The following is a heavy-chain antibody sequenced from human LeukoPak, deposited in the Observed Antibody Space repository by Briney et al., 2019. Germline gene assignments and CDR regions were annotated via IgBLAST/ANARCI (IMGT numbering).Heavy chain of an antibody. Sequence: GASVKVSCKASGYTLTSYNIHWARQAPGQGLEWMGIINPGGGSTSYAQKFQGRVTMTRDMSTSTVYMELSSLRSEDTAVYYCARRTGYYYYMDVWGKGTTVIVSS. CDR1: GYTLTSYN. D-gene: IGHD1-1*01. J-gene: IGHJ6*03. CDR2: INPGGGST. CDR3: ARRTGYYYYMDV. V-gene: IGHV1-46*01.